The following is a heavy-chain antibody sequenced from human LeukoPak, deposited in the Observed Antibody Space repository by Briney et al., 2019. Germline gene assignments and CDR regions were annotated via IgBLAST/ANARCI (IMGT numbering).Heavy chain of an antibody. V-gene: IGHV4-59*01. D-gene: IGHD6-19*01. Sequence: SETLSLTCTVSGGSISSYYWSWIRQPPGKGLEWIGYIYYSGSTNYNPSLKSRVTISVDTSKNQSSLKLSSVTAADTAVYYCARVGSSGWFEGFYYYYGMDVWGQGTTVTVSS. CDR2: IYYSGST. J-gene: IGHJ6*02. CDR3: ARVGSSGWFEGFYYYYGMDV. CDR1: GGSISSYY.